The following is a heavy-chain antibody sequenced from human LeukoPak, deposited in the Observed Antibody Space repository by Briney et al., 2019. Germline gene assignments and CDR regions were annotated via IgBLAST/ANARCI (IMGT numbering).Heavy chain of an antibody. CDR3: VRIPNNAGFPNWFDP. CDR1: GFTFSTST. Sequence: GGSLRLSCAASGFTFSTSTMNWVGQAPGKGLEWVSSISGSSDYVYYADSVTRPFTISRDNAKNSLYLQMNSLRAEDTAVYYCVRIPNNAGFPNWFDPWGQGTLVTVSS. CDR2: ISGSSDYV. V-gene: IGHV3-21*01. J-gene: IGHJ5*02. D-gene: IGHD1-14*01.